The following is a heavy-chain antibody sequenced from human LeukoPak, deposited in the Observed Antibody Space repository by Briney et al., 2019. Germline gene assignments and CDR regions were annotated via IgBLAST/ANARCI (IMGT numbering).Heavy chain of an antibody. J-gene: IGHJ6*02. CDR3: AGASWSITMVRGVTLRYGMDV. CDR1: GGSFSGYY. CDR2: INHSGST. V-gene: IGHV4-34*01. Sequence: SETLSLTCAVYGGSFSGYYWSWIRQPPGKGLEWIGEINHSGSTNYNPSLKSRVTISVDTSKNQFSLKLSSVTAADTAVYYCAGASWSITMVRGVTLRYGMDVWGQGTTVTVSS. D-gene: IGHD3-10*01.